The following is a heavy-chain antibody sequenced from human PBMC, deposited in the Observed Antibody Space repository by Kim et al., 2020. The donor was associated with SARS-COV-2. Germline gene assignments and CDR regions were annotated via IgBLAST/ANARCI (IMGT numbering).Heavy chain of an antibody. J-gene: IGHJ4*02. V-gene: IGHV4-34*01. CDR1: GGSFSGYY. D-gene: IGHD6-13*01. Sequence: SETLSLTCAVYGGSFSGYYWSWIRQPPGKGLEWIGEINHSGSTNYNPSLKSRVTISVDTSKNQFSLKLSSVTAADTAVYYCARRGRAAAGCFDYWGQGTLVTVSS. CDR2: INHSGST. CDR3: ARRGRAAAGCFDY.